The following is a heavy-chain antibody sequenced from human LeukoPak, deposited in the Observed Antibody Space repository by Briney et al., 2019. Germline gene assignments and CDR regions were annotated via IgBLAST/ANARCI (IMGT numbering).Heavy chain of an antibody. CDR2: ISGSGDNT. CDR3: AKWKYSNSGIDDY. Sequence: GGSLRLSCAASGFTFSSYAMSWVRQAPGKGLEWVSVISGSGDNTYYADSVKGRFTISRDNSKNRLYLQMNSLRAEDTAVYYCAKWKYSNSGIDDYWGQGTLVTVSS. D-gene: IGHD6-6*01. CDR1: GFTFSSYA. J-gene: IGHJ4*02. V-gene: IGHV3-23*01.